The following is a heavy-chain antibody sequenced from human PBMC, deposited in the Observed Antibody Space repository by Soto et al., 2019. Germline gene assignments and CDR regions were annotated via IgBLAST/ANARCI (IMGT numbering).Heavy chain of an antibody. CDR3: ARGRDQPPVGLYFDS. Sequence: QVQLVQSGAEVKKPGSSVKVSCKASGGAFNNYIFDWVRQAPGQGLEWMGGIIPMFGTPKYAQTFQDRITLSVDVSTGTAYMELTSLRFDDTAIYYCARGRDQPPVGLYFDSCGEGTRVTVSS. J-gene: IGHJ4*02. D-gene: IGHD1-26*01. V-gene: IGHV1-69*01. CDR2: IIPMFGTP. CDR1: GGAFNNYI.